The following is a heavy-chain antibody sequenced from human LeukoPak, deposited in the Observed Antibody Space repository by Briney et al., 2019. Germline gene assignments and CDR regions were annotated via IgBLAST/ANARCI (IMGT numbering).Heavy chain of an antibody. CDR1: GFTFSDYS. CDR2: ISFSVNTK. Sequence: PGGSLRLSCAASGFTFSDYSMNWVRQAPGKGLEWVSYISFSVNTKYYADSVKGRFTISRDNSKNTLYLQMNSQRAEDTAVYYALSGSYYHWGQGTLVTVSP. J-gene: IGHJ5*02. D-gene: IGHD1-26*01. CDR3: LSGSYYH. V-gene: IGHV3-48*01.